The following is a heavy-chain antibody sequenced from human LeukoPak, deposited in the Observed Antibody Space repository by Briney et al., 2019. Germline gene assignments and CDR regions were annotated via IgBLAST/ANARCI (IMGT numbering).Heavy chain of an antibody. V-gene: IGHV4-39*01. D-gene: IGHD5-18*01. J-gene: IGHJ4*02. Sequence: SETLSLTCAVYGGSFSRYYWTWIRQPPGKGLEWIGSIYYSGSTYYNSSLKSRVTISVDTSKNQFSLKLSSVTAADTAVYYCASLRERSYYTRGFDYWGQGSLVTVSS. CDR1: GGSFSRYY. CDR2: IYYSGST. CDR3: ASLRERSYYTRGFDY.